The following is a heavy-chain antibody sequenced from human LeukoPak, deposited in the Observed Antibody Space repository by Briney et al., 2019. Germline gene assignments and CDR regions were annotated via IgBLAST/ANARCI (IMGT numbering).Heavy chain of an antibody. CDR3: ARDQLWGWFDP. V-gene: IGHV3-30*04. D-gene: IGHD5-18*01. CDR2: ISYDGRNK. CDR1: GFTFSSYA. J-gene: IGHJ5*02. Sequence: GGSLRLSCAASGFTFSSYAIHWVRQAPGKGLEWVAVISYDGRNKYYADSVKGRFTISRDNSKTTLYLQMNSLRAEDTAVYYCARDQLWGWFDPGGQGTLVTVS.